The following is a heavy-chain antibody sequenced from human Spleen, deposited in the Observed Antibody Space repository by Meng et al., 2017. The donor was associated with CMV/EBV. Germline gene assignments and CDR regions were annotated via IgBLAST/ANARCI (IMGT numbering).Heavy chain of an antibody. Sequence: CKASGYTFTSYDINWVRQATGQGLEWMGWMNPNSGNTGYAQKFQGRVTMTRNTSISTAYMELSSLRSEDTAVYYCARGGSGYDPFDYWGQGTLVTVSS. D-gene: IGHD5-12*01. CDR2: MNPNSGNT. CDR3: ARGGSGYDPFDY. J-gene: IGHJ4*02. CDR1: GYTFTSYD. V-gene: IGHV1-8*01.